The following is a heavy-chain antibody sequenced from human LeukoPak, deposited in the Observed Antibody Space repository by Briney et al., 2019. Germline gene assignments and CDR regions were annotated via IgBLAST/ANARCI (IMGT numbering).Heavy chain of an antibody. CDR3: ARRGYYDNSGYDY. CDR2: ISSSGSTI. CDR1: GFTFSSYE. J-gene: IGHJ4*02. V-gene: IGHV3-48*03. Sequence: QPGGSLRLSCAASGFTFSSYEMNWVRQAPGKGLEWVSYISSSGSTIYYADSVKGRFTISRDNAKNSLYLQMNSLRAEDTAVYYCARRGYYDNSGYDYWGQGTLVTVSS. D-gene: IGHD3-22*01.